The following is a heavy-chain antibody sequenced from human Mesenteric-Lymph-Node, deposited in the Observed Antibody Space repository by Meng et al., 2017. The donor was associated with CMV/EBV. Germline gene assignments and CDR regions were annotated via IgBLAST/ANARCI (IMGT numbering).Heavy chain of an antibody. V-gene: IGHV4-59*12. CDR3: ARDRRVYDFWSGYHGMDV. Sequence: SETLSLTCNVSGGSISSYYWSWIRQPPGKGLEWIGYIYYSGSTYYNPSLKSRVTISVDTSKNQFSLKLSSVTAADTAVYYCARDRRVYDFWSGYHGMDVWGQGTTVTVSS. J-gene: IGHJ6*02. D-gene: IGHD3-3*01. CDR2: IYYSGST. CDR1: GGSISSYY.